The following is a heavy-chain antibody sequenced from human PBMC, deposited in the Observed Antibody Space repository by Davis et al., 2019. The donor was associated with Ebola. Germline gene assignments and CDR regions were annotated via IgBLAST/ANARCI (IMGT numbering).Heavy chain of an antibody. Sequence: GESLKISCAASGFSVSSNYMSWVRQAPGKGLEWVSVIYSGGSTYYADSVKGRFTISRDIPKNTVYLQMNSLRADDTAVYYCAGGGFSGSYYGWFDPWGQGTLVTVSS. CDR3: AGGGFSGSYYGWFDP. CDR1: GFSVSSNY. D-gene: IGHD1-26*01. CDR2: IYSGGST. J-gene: IGHJ5*02. V-gene: IGHV3-53*01.